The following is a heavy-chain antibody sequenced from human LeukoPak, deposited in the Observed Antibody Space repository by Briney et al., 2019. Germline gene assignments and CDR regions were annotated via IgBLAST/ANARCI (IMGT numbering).Heavy chain of an antibody. Sequence: SETLSLTCSVSGYFISSGYYWGWIRQSPGKGVGWIGNMYHSGATYYNLSVKRLVTMSVDTSNNQVSLKLSSVTAADTAVYYCVRDVIYSGTSSNAFDVRGQGTPVTASS. V-gene: IGHV4-38-2*02. D-gene: IGHD1-26*01. CDR2: MYHSGAT. CDR1: GYFISSGYY. CDR3: VRDVIYSGTSSNAFDV. J-gene: IGHJ3*01.